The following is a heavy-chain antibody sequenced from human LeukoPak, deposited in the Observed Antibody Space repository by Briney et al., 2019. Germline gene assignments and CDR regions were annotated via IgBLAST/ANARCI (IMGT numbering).Heavy chain of an antibody. CDR3: ARSPVPDFWSGHYTFGIDC. J-gene: IGHJ4*01. V-gene: IGHV3-30-3*01. D-gene: IGHD3-3*01. Sequence: GRSLRLSCAASGFTFSSYAMHWVRQAPGKGLEWVAVISYDGSNKYYADSVKGRFTISRDNSKNTLYLQMNSLRAEDTAVYYCARSPVPDFWSGHYTFGIDCWGHGTLVTVSS. CDR1: GFTFSSYA. CDR2: ISYDGSNK.